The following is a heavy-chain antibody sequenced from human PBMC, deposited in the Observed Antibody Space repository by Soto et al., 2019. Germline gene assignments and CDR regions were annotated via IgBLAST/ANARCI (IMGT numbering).Heavy chain of an antibody. CDR1: GGSVSSGSYY. Sequence: SETLSLTCTVSGGSVSSGSYYWSWIRQPPGKGLEWIGYIYYSGSTNYNPSLKSRVTISVDTSKNQFSLKLSSVTAADTAVYYCARALPGRGYSSGWYSLSVSRLNYYGMDVWGQGTTVTVSS. V-gene: IGHV4-61*01. D-gene: IGHD6-19*01. CDR2: IYYSGST. J-gene: IGHJ6*02. CDR3: ARALPGRGYSSGWYSLSVSRLNYYGMDV.